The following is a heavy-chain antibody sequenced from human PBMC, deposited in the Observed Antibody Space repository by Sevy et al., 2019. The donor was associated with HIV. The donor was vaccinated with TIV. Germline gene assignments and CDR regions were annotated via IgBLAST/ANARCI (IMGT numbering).Heavy chain of an antibody. CDR3: AKDEVDTAMVNNEYFDY. J-gene: IGHJ4*02. CDR2: ISGSGGST. Sequence: GGSLRLSCAASGFTFSSYAMSWVRQAPGKGLEWVSAISGSGGSTYYADSVKGRFTISRDNSKNTLYLQMNSLRAEDTAVYYCAKDEVDTAMVNNEYFDYWGQGTLVTVSS. CDR1: GFTFSSYA. D-gene: IGHD5-18*01. V-gene: IGHV3-23*01.